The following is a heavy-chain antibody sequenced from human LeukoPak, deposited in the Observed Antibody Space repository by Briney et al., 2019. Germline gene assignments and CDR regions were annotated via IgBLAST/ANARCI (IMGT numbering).Heavy chain of an antibody. CDR1: GGSISSTGYY. CDR2: IYYSGST. V-gene: IGHV4-39*07. Sequence: SETLSLTCTVSGGSISSTGYYWGWIRQSPGKGLEWIGSIYYSGSTYYNPSLKSRVTISVDTSKNQFSLKLSSVTAADTAVYYCATSSGTAAGRHGGFDPWGQGTLVTVSS. D-gene: IGHD6-13*01. CDR3: ATSSGTAAGRHGGFDP. J-gene: IGHJ5*02.